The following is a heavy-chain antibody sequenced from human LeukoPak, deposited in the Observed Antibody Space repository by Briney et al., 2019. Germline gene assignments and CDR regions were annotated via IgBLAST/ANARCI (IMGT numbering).Heavy chain of an antibody. V-gene: IGHV3-23*01. CDR2: ITGSGRST. CDR1: GFTFSSYA. CDR3: ARGGVYATYFDY. Sequence: GGSLRLSCAASGFTFSSYALSWVRQAPGKGLGWVSAITGSGRSTYYADSVKGRFTISRDNSKNTLYLQMNSLRAEDTAVYYCARGGVYATYFDYWGQGTLVTVSS. D-gene: IGHD2-8*01. J-gene: IGHJ4*02.